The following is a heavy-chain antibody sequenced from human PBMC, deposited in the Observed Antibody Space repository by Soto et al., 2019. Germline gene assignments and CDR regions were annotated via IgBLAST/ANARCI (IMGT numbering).Heavy chain of an antibody. D-gene: IGHD3-10*01. CDR3: ARAFAMVRGPKYNWFDP. J-gene: IGHJ5*02. CDR2: ISSSSSYI. V-gene: IGHV3-21*01. CDR1: GFTFSSYS. Sequence: PGGSLRLSCAASGFTFSSYSMNWVRQAPGKGLEWVSSISSSSSYIYYADSVKGRFTTSRDNAKNSLYLQMNSLRAEDTAVYYCARAFAMVRGPKYNWFDPWGQGTLVTVSS.